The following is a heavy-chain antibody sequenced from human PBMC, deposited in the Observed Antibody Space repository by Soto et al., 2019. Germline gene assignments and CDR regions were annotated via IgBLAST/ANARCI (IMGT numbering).Heavy chain of an antibody. J-gene: IGHJ6*03. CDR1: GGSFSGYY. D-gene: IGHD4-17*01. V-gene: IGHV4-34*01. CDR3: ATGHPTVNDYYYYYYMDV. CDR2: INHSGST. Sequence: SETLSLTCAFYGGSFSGYYWSLIRQPTGKGLEWIGEINHSGSTNYNPSLKSRVTISVDTSRNQFSLKLSSVTAADTAVYYCATGHPTVNDYYYYYYMDVWGKGTTVTVSS.